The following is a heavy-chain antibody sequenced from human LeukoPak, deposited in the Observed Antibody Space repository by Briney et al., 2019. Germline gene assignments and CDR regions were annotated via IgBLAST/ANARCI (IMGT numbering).Heavy chain of an antibody. CDR1: GGSISSSSYY. CDR2: IYYSGST. CDR3: ARDKWGGGSCYVDY. D-gene: IGHD2-15*01. J-gene: IGHJ4*02. V-gene: IGHV4-39*07. Sequence: SETLSLTCTVSGGSISSSSYYWGWIRQPPGKGLEWIGSIYYSGSTYYNPSLKSRVTISVDTSKNQFSLKLSSVTAADTAVYYCARDKWGGGSCYVDYWGQGTLVTVSS.